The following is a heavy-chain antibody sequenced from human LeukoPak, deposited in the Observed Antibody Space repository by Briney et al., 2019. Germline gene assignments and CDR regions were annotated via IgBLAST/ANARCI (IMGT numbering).Heavy chain of an antibody. CDR2: IYYSGST. Sequence: PSETLSLTCTVSGGSISSSSYYWGWIRQPPGKGLEWIGSIYYSGSTYYNPSLKSRVTISVDTSKNQFSLKLSSVTAADTAVYYCARDITRGYSYRPFDPWGQGTLVTVSS. CDR1: GGSISSSSYY. CDR3: ARDITRGYSYRPFDP. D-gene: IGHD5-18*01. J-gene: IGHJ5*02. V-gene: IGHV4-39*07.